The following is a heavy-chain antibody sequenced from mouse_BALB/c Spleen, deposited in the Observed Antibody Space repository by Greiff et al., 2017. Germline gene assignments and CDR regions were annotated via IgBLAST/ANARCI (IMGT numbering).Heavy chain of an antibody. J-gene: IGHJ4*01. CDR2: IYPGNSDT. D-gene: IGHD2-14*01. V-gene: IGHV1-5*01. Sequence: VQLQQSGTVLARPGASVKMSCKASGYSFTSYWMHWVKQRPGQGLEWIGAIYPGNSDTSYNQKFKGKAKLTAVTSASTAYMELSSLTNEDSAVYYCTWVRRGGYAMDYWGQGTSVTVSS. CDR3: TWVRRGGYAMDY. CDR1: GYSFTSYW.